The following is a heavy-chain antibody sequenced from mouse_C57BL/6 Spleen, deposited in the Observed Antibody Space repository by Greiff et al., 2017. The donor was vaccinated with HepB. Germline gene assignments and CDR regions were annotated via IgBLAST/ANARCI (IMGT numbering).Heavy chain of an antibody. D-gene: IGHD1-1*02. J-gene: IGHJ2*01. Sequence: DVKLVESGAELVRPGASVKLSCTASGFNIKDDYMHWVKQRPEQGLEWIGWIDPENGDTEYASKFQGKATITADTSSNTASLQLSSLTSEDTSVYSFPTYGDYWGQGTTLTVSS. CDR3: PTYGDY. CDR1: GFNIKDDY. V-gene: IGHV14-4*01. CDR2: IDPENGDT.